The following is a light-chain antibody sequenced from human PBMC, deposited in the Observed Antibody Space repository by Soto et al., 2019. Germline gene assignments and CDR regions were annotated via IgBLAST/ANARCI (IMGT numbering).Light chain of an antibody. CDR3: AAWDDTLSGLV. CDR1: SSNIGSNY. J-gene: IGLJ2*01. CDR2: RAD. Sequence: QSVLTQPPSASGTPGQTVTISCSGGSSNIGSNYVYWYQQLPGTAPRLLMYRADQRPSGVPDRFSGSKSGTSASLAISGLRSEDEADYYGAAWDDTLSGLVFGGGTKLTVL. V-gene: IGLV1-47*01.